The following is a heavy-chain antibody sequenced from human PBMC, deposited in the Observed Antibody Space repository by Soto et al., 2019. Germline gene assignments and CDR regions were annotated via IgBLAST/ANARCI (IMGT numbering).Heavy chain of an antibody. CDR2: IKNDMDGGTA. D-gene: IGHD3-16*01. V-gene: IGHV3-15*01. CDR3: TTDVEGEVDAFGL. Sequence: EVQLVESGGSFVKPGGSLRLSCVASDFTFSNAWMSWVRQVPGKGLEWVGRIKNDMDGGTADYAPPVKGRFIISRDDSKNTLYVQMNSLKMEDTGVYYCTTDVEGEVDAFGLWGQGTMVTVSS. J-gene: IGHJ3*01. CDR1: DFTFSNAW.